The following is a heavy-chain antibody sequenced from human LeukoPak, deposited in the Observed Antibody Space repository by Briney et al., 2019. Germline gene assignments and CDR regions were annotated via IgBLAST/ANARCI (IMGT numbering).Heavy chain of an antibody. Sequence: GESLKISCKGSGYSFTSYWIGWVRQMPGKGLEWMGIIYPGDSDTRYSPSFQGQVTISADKSISTAYLQWSSLKASDTAMYYCASLSGYDFDKTPYYYYGMDVWGQGTTVTVSS. CDR2: IYPGDSDT. J-gene: IGHJ6*02. V-gene: IGHV5-51*01. D-gene: IGHD5-12*01. CDR3: ASLSGYDFDKTPYYYYGMDV. CDR1: GYSFTSYW.